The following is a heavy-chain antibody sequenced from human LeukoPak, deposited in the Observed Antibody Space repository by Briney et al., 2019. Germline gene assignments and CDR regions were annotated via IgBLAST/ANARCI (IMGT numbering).Heavy chain of an antibody. CDR2: IYHSGTA. Sequence: PSETLSLTCTVSAYSISNDNYWVWIRQSPGKGLEWIGSIYHSGTASYNPSLMSRVTISVDTSKNQFSLKLSSVTATDTAVYYCAKEVARRTGGFDPWGQGTLVTVSS. J-gene: IGHJ5*02. D-gene: IGHD3/OR15-3a*01. CDR3: AKEVARRTGGFDP. V-gene: IGHV4-38-2*02. CDR1: AYSISNDNY.